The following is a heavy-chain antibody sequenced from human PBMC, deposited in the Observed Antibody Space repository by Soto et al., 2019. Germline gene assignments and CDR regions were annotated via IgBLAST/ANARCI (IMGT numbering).Heavy chain of an antibody. J-gene: IGHJ6*02. CDR1: YA. V-gene: IGHV3-9*01. Sequence: YAMHWVRQAPGKGLEWVSGISWNSGSIGYADSVKGRFTISRDNAKNSLYLQMNSLRAEDTALYYCAKDTLLWFGESNYGMDVWGQGTTVTVSS. CDR2: ISWNSGSI. CDR3: AKDTLLWFGESNYGMDV. D-gene: IGHD3-10*01.